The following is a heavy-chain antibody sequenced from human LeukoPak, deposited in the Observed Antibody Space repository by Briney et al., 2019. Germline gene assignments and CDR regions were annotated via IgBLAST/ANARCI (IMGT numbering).Heavy chain of an antibody. D-gene: IGHD3-9*01. J-gene: IGHJ6*03. CDR3: AKDRRYYDILTGYSTGDYYYMDV. V-gene: IGHV3-30*04. CDR1: GFTFSSYA. Sequence: GGSLRLSCAASGFTFSSYAMHWVRQVPGKGLEWVAVISYDGSNKYYADSVKGRFTISRDNSKNTLYLQMNSLRAEDTAVYYCAKDRRYYDILTGYSTGDYYYMDVWGKGTTVTVSS. CDR2: ISYDGSNK.